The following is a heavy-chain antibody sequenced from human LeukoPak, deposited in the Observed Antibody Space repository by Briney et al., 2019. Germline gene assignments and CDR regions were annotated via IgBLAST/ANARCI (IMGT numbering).Heavy chain of an antibody. J-gene: IGHJ4*02. Sequence: ASVTVSCKASGYTFTSYYMHWVRQAPGQGLEWMGIINPSGGSTSYAQKFQGRVTMTRDTSTSTVYMELSSLRSEDTAVYYCARAFRPPPRLTNYDSSGYYFDYWGQGTLVTVSS. V-gene: IGHV1-46*01. CDR2: INPSGGST. D-gene: IGHD3-22*01. CDR3: ARAFRPPPRLTNYDSSGYYFDY. CDR1: GYTFTSYY.